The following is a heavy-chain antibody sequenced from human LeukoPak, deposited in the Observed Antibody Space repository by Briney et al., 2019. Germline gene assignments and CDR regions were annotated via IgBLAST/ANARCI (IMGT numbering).Heavy chain of an antibody. CDR1: GFTFSSYS. J-gene: IGHJ6*02. CDR3: ARARYYDILAGYYGSYGMDV. Sequence: GGSLRLSCAASGFTFSSYSMNWVRQAPGKGLEWVSSISSSSSYIYYADSVKGRFTISRDNAKNSLYLQMNSLRAEDTAVYYCARARYYDILAGYYGSYGMDVWGQGTTVTVSS. D-gene: IGHD3-9*01. CDR2: ISSSSSYI. V-gene: IGHV3-21*01.